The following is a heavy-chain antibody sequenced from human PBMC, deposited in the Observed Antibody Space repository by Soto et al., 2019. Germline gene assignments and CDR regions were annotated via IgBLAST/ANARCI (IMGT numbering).Heavy chain of an antibody. V-gene: IGHV3-7*01. J-gene: IGHJ3*02. Sequence: GGSLRLSCAASGFTFSSYWMSWVRQAPGKGLEWVANIKQDGSEKYYVDSVKGRFTISRDNAKNSLYLQMNSLRAEDTAVYYFAGTDDYGDYVDAFDIWGQGTMVTVSS. CDR3: AGTDDYGDYVDAFDI. D-gene: IGHD4-17*01. CDR2: IKQDGSEK. CDR1: GFTFSSYW.